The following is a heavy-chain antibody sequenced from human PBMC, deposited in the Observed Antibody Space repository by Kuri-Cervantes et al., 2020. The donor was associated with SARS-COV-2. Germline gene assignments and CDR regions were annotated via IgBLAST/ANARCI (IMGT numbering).Heavy chain of an antibody. CDR2: IRYDGSNK. J-gene: IGHJ4*02. CDR3: TTLIDY. CDR1: GFTFSSYG. Sequence: LSLTCAASGFTFSSYGMHWVRQAPGKGLEWVAFIRYDGSNKYYADSVKGRFTISRDNSKNTLYLQMNSLRAEDTAVYYCTTLIDYWGQGAQVTVSS. V-gene: IGHV3-30*02.